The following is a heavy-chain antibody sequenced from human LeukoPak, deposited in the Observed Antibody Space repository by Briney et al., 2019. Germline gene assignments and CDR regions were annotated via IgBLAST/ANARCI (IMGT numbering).Heavy chain of an antibody. CDR1: GGSISSGGYY. V-gene: IGHV4-31*03. J-gene: IGHJ3*02. Sequence: SQILSLTCTVSGGSISSGGYYWSWIRQHPGKGLEWIGYIYYSGSTYYNPSLKSRVTISVDTSKNQFSLKLSSVTAADTAVYYCARGRGGKHIVVVTAIPGFAFDIWGQGTMVTVSS. CDR3: ARGRGGKHIVVVTAIPGFAFDI. D-gene: IGHD2-21*02. CDR2: IYYSGST.